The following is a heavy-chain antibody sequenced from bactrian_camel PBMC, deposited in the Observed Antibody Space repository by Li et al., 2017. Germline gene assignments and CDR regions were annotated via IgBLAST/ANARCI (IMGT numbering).Heavy chain of an antibody. V-gene: IGHV3S53*01. CDR1: GATHMNSF. D-gene: IGHD1*01. CDR2: LSKDGRA. CDR3: VALPGALGLTAHRLWLTCADFGY. J-gene: IGHJ6*01. Sequence: HVQLVESGGDLVRPGGSLRLSCAASGATHMNSFCMGWFRQAPGAEREAIASLSKDGRATYADSVKGRFTISQDNPKNKMYLQMNSLKPEDTGVYYCVALPGALGLTAHRLWLTCADFGYWGQGTQVTVS.